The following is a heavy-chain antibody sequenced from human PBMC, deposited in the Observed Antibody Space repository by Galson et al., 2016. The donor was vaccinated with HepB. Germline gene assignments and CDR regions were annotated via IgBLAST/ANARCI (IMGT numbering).Heavy chain of an antibody. CDR2: IWYDGNGK. J-gene: IGHJ6*02. V-gene: IGHV3-33*06. CDR3: AKDQFSAHYFYYGMDV. Sequence: SLRLSCAASGFTFSNFGMHWVRQAPGKGLEWVAVIWYDGNGKYYADSVKGRFTISRDNSKNTLYLQMNSLSAEDTAVYYCAKDQFSAHYFYYGMDVWGQGTTVTVAS. D-gene: IGHD3-3*01. CDR1: GFTFSNFG.